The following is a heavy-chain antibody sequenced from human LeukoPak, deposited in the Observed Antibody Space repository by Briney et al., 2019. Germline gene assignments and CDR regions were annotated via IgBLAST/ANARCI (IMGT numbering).Heavy chain of an antibody. CDR3: ARKTSALPQYYYYHGMDV. CDR2: ISSSSFYL. J-gene: IGHJ6*02. V-gene: IGHV3-21*01. Sequence: GGSLRLSCAASGFTFSSYSINWVRQAPGKGLEWVSSISSSSFYLYYADSVKGRFTISRDNAKKSLYLQMNSLRAEDTAVYYCARKTSALPQYYYYHGMDVWGQGTTVTVSS. CDR1: GFTFSSYS.